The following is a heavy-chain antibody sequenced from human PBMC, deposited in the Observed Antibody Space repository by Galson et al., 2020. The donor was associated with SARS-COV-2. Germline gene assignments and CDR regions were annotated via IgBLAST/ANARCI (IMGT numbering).Heavy chain of an antibody. V-gene: IGHV4-39*01. J-gene: IGHJ2*01. CDR3: AGHLDGSGSFVWNDVLWSFDL. Sequence: SETLSLTCSVSGGSITNSNYYWGWIRQPPGKGLEWIASIYHRGNRFHNPSLQSRITTSVDTSRNQFSLRLTSVTAADTAMYYCAGHLDGSGSFVWNDVLWSFDLWGRGTLVTVSS. D-gene: IGHD3-10*01. CDR1: GGSITNSNYY. CDR2: IYHRGNR.